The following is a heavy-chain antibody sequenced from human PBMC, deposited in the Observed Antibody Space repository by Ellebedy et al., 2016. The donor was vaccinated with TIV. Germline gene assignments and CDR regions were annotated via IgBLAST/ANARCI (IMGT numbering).Heavy chain of an antibody. Sequence: GGSLRLSCVVSGFTVSANYMSWVRQAPGKGLEWVSIIYSAGTTYYADSVKGRFTISRDNSKSTLYLQINRLRAEDTAVYYCARVDRGLAFDIWGQGTMVTVSS. D-gene: IGHD3-16*01. CDR2: IYSAGTT. V-gene: IGHV3-53*01. CDR1: GFTVSANY. CDR3: ARVDRGLAFDI. J-gene: IGHJ3*02.